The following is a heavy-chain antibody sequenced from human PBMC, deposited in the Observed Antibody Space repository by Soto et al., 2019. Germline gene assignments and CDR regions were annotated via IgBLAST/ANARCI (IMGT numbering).Heavy chain of an antibody. Sequence: GASVKVSCKASGGTFSSYAISWVRQAPGQGLEWMGWINAGNGNTKYSQKFQGRVTITRDTSASTAYMELSNLRSEDTAVYYCARAVAVAADFDYWGQGTLVTVSS. V-gene: IGHV1-3*01. J-gene: IGHJ4*02. CDR1: GGTFSSYA. CDR3: ARAVAVAADFDY. D-gene: IGHD6-19*01. CDR2: INAGNGNT.